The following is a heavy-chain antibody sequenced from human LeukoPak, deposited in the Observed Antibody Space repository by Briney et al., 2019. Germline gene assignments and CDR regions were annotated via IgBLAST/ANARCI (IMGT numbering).Heavy chain of an antibody. V-gene: IGHV4-39*01. D-gene: IGHD3-3*01. CDR1: GGSISSSSYY. Sequence: PSETLSLTCTVSGGSISSSSYYWGWIRQPPGKGLEWIGSIYYSGSTYYNPSLKSRVTISVDTSKNQFSLKLSSVTAADTAVYYCTRRITIFGVVIAGWFDPWGQGTLSPSPQ. CDR3: TRRITIFGVVIAGWFDP. J-gene: IGHJ5*02. CDR2: IYYSGST.